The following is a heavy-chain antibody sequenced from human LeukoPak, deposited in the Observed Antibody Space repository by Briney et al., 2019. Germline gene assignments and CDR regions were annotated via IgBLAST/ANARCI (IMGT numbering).Heavy chain of an antibody. CDR2: ISGSSGST. D-gene: IGHD2-2*01. V-gene: IGHV3-23*01. J-gene: IGHJ6*03. CDR1: GFTFSSYS. Sequence: PGGSLRLSCAASGFTFSSYSMSWVRQAPGKGLEWVSAISGSSGSTYYADSVKGRFTISRDNSKSTLYLQMNSLRAEDTAVYYCAKTGDIVVISAAIHYMDVWGKGATVTVSS. CDR3: AKTGDIVVISAAIHYMDV.